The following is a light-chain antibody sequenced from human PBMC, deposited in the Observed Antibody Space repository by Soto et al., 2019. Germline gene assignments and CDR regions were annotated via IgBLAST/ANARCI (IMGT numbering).Light chain of an antibody. Sequence: DIQMTQSPSSVSASVGDRVTITCRASQSISSSLAWYQQKPGTVPKLLIYASSSLQSGVPSRFSGSRAGTEFTLSITSLQPEDFGTYYCQQGDSFPITFGQGTRLDIK. J-gene: IGKJ5*01. CDR1: QSISSS. CDR2: ASS. CDR3: QQGDSFPIT. V-gene: IGKV1-12*01.